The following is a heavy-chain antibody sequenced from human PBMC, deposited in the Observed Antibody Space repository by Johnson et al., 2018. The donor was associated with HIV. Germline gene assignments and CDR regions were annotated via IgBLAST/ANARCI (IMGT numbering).Heavy chain of an antibody. J-gene: IGHJ3*02. D-gene: IGHD2-8*01. CDR2: ISGNSGSI. V-gene: IGHV3-9*01. CDR3: VYAGPTFHDAFDI. Sequence: DVQLVEFGGGVVRPGGSLRLSCAASGFTFDDYAMHWVRQAPGKGLEWVSGISGNSGSIGYAASVKGRFTISRDNSKNTLYLKMNSLRAEETALYYCVYAGPTFHDAFDIWGQGTMVTVSS. CDR1: GFTFDDYA.